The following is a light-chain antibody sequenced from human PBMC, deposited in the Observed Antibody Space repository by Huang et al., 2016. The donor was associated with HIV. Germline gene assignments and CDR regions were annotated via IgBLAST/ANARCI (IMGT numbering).Light chain of an antibody. CDR1: QNISR. J-gene: IGKJ1*01. CDR3: QQYDDWPPWT. V-gene: IGKV3-15*01. CDR2: DAS. Sequence: EIVMTQSPATLSVSPGERALLSCRASQNISRLAWYQQKSGQSPRLLIYDASSRATGLPARFSGSGSGTEFTLTVSSLQSEDFALYYCQQYDDWPPWTFGPGTQVDIK.